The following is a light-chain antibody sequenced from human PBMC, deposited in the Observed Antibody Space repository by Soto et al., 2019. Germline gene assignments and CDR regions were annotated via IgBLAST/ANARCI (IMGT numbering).Light chain of an antibody. J-gene: IGKJ4*01. CDR3: QQNCSPFVT. Sequence: DIQMTQSPPSLSASVGDRVTITCRASETITDFLNWYQLKPGKAPKLLIYSASNLQPGVPSRFSGSGYGTDFTLTLSGLQHEESATYYCQQNCSPFVTFGAGTKVE. CDR1: ETITDF. CDR2: SAS. V-gene: IGKV1-39*01.